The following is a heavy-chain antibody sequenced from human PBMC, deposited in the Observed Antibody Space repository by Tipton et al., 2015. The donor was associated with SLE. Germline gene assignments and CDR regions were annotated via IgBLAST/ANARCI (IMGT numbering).Heavy chain of an antibody. V-gene: IGHV4-59*12. CDR2: IYYSGST. CDR1: GGSIRPYF. J-gene: IGHJ5*02. D-gene: IGHD6-6*01. Sequence: TLSLTCTVSGGSIRPYFWSWIRQPPGKGLEWIGSIYYSGSTYYNPSLKSRVTISVDTSKNQFSLKLSSVTAADTAVYYCAREGQLVPNWFDPWGQGTLVTVSS. CDR3: AREGQLVPNWFDP.